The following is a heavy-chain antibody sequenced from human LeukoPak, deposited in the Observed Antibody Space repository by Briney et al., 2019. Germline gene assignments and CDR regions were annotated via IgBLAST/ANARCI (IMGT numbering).Heavy chain of an antibody. J-gene: IGHJ2*01. Sequence: NPSETLSLTCTVSGGSVSSGSYYWHWIRQPPGKGLEWIGYIYYRGNTQYNPSLKSRVTISVDTSKNQFPLRLTSVTAADTAVYFDLWGRGTLVTVSS. CDR3: L. CDR1: GGSVSSGSYY. V-gene: IGHV4-61*01. CDR2: IYYRGNT.